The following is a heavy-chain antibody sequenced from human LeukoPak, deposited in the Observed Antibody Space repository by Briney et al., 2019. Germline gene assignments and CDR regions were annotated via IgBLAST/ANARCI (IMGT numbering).Heavy chain of an antibody. CDR1: GGSISSYY. CDR2: IYYSGST. J-gene: IGHJ4*02. D-gene: IGHD2-15*01. CDR3: AGDNCSGGSCYSDYFDY. V-gene: IGHV4-59*01. Sequence: SETLSLTCTVSGGSISSYYWSWIRQPPGKGLEWIGYIYYSGSTNYNPSLKSRVTISVDTSKNQFSLKLSSVTAADTAVYYRAGDNCSGGSCYSDYFDYWGQGTLVTVSS.